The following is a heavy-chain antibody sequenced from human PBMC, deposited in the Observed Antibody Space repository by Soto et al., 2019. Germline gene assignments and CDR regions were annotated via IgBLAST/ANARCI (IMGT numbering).Heavy chain of an antibody. J-gene: IGHJ2*01. CDR3: ARGLRWLGWYFDL. Sequence: QVQLVESGGGVVQPGRSLRLSCAASGFTFSSYGMHWVRQAPGKGLEWVAVIWYDGSNKYYADSVKGRFTISRDNSKNTLYLQMNSLRAEDTAVYYCARGLRWLGWYFDLWGRGTLVTVSS. D-gene: IGHD4-17*01. V-gene: IGHV3-33*01. CDR1: GFTFSSYG. CDR2: IWYDGSNK.